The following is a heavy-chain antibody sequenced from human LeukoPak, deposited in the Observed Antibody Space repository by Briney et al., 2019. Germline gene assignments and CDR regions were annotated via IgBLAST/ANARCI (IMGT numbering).Heavy chain of an antibody. V-gene: IGHV2-70*11. CDR3: ARIRRGFGELLPDY. Sequence: SGPTLVNPTQTLTLTCTFSGFSLSISGMCVSWIRQPPGKALGWLARIDWDDDKYYSTSLKTRLTISKDTSKNQVVLTMTNMDPVDTATYYCARIRRGFGELLPDYWGQGTLVTVSS. J-gene: IGHJ4*02. D-gene: IGHD3-10*01. CDR2: IDWDDDK. CDR1: GFSLSISGMC.